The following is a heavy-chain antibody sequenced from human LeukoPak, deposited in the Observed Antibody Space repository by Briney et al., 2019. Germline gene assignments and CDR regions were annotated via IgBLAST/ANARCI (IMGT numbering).Heavy chain of an antibody. CDR3: AGGVVPFYYGMDV. Sequence: PSETLSLTCTVSGGSISSSSYYWGWIRQPPGKGLEWIGSIYYSGSTYYNPSLKSRVTISVDTSKNQFSLKLSSVTAADTAVYYCAGGVVPFYYGMDVWGQETTVTVSS. V-gene: IGHV4-39*01. J-gene: IGHJ6*02. CDR1: GGSISSSSYY. CDR2: IYYSGST. D-gene: IGHD3-3*01.